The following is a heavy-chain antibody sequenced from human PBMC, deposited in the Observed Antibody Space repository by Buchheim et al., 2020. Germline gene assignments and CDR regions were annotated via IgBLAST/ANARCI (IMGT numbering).Heavy chain of an antibody. CDR3: ARAGGPYYYGFDY. V-gene: IGHV3-48*03. D-gene: IGHD3-10*01. CDR2: ISSSGRTI. Sequence: EVQLVESGGGLVQPGGSLRLSYAASGFTFSSYEMNWVRQAPGKGLEWVSYISSSGRTIYYADSVKGRFTISRDNAKKSLYLQMNSLRAEDTALYYCARAGGPYYYGFDYWGQGTL. J-gene: IGHJ4*02. CDR1: GFTFSSYE.